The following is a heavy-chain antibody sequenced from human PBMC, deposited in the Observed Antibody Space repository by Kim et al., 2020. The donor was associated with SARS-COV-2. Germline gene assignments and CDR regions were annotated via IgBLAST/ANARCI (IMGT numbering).Heavy chain of an antibody. CDR2: ISSNGGST. CDR3: VKDQGYDIPALPYYYYGMDV. J-gene: IGHJ6*02. Sequence: GGSLRLSCSASGFTFSSYAMHWVRQAPGKGLEYVSAISSNGGSTYYADSVKGRFTISRDNSKNTLYLQMSSLRAEDTAVYYCVKDQGYDIPALPYYYYGMDVWGQGTTVTVSS. V-gene: IGHV3-64D*09. CDR1: GFTFSSYA. D-gene: IGHD3-9*01.